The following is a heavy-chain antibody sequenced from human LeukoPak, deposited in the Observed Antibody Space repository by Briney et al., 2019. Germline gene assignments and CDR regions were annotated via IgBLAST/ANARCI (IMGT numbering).Heavy chain of an antibody. Sequence: PSETLSLTCAVNGGSFSVYYWSWIRQPPGKGLEWIGEINHSGSTNYNPSLKSRVTISVDTSKNQFSLKLSSVTAADTAVYYCARGGSSSWYNWFDPWGQGTLVTVSS. CDR2: INHSGST. J-gene: IGHJ5*02. V-gene: IGHV4-34*01. CDR1: GGSFSVYY. D-gene: IGHD6-13*01. CDR3: ARGGSSSWYNWFDP.